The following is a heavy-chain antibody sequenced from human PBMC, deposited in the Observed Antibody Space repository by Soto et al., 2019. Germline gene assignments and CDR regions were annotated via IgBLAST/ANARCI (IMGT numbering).Heavy chain of an antibody. D-gene: IGHD1-26*01. J-gene: IGHJ3*01. CDR2: ISYDGSNK. V-gene: IGHV3-30*03. Sequence: GGSLRLSCAASRLTFNIYDIYWVRQTPGKGLEWLALISYDGSNKYYADSVKGRFTISRDNSKDTPYLQMGRLRPDDTAVYHCAIIHSGSYGFDVWGQGTVVTVSS. CDR1: RLTFNIYD. CDR3: AIIHSGSYGFDV.